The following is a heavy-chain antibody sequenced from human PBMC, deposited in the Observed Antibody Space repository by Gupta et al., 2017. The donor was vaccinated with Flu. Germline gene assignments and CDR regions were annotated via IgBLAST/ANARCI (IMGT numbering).Heavy chain of an antibody. CDR1: GGSISSYY. CDR3: ARESYYFHYYYYYGMDV. J-gene: IGHJ6*02. D-gene: IGHD1-26*01. CDR2: IYTSGST. Sequence: QVQLQESGPGLVKPSETLSLTCTVSGGSISSYYWSWIRQPAGKGLEWIGRIYTSGSTNYNPSLKSRVTMSVDTSKNQFSLKLSSVTAADTAVYYCARESYYFHYYYYYGMDVWGQGTTVTVSS. V-gene: IGHV4-4*07.